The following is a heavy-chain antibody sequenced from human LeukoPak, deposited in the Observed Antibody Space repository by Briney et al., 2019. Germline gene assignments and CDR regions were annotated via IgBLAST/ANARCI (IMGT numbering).Heavy chain of an antibody. CDR3: ATALDILTGYFPFDY. CDR1: GGTLSSYA. D-gene: IGHD3-9*01. CDR2: MNPNSGNT. Sequence: ASVNVSCKASGGTLSSYAISWVRQAPGQGLEWMGWMNPNSGNTGYAQKFQGRVTMTRNTSISTAYMELSSLRSEDTAVYYCATALDILTGYFPFDYWGQGTLVTVSS. J-gene: IGHJ4*02. V-gene: IGHV1-8*02.